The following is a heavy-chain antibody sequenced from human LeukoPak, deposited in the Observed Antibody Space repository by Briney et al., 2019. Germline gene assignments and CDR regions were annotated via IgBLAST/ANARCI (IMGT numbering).Heavy chain of an antibody. CDR1: GFTFSSYG. CDR3: ARDGFLYSSSWYLAFDI. D-gene: IGHD6-13*01. Sequence: PGGSLRLSCAASGFTFSSYGMHWVRQAPGKGPEWVAVIWYDGSNKYYADSVKGRFTISRDNSKNTLYLQMNSLRAEDTAVYYCARDGFLYSSSWYLAFDIWGQGTMVTVSS. J-gene: IGHJ3*02. CDR2: IWYDGSNK. V-gene: IGHV3-33*01.